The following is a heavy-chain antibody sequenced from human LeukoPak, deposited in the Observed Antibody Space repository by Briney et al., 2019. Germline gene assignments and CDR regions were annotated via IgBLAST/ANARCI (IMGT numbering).Heavy chain of an antibody. J-gene: IGHJ4*02. Sequence: GGSLRLSCAASGFTFDDYAMHWVRQAPGKGLEWVSGISWNSGSIGYADSVKGRFTISRDNAKNSLYLQMNSLRAEDTAVCYCARAETGDPGDLDYWGQGTLVTVSS. CDR3: ARAETGDPGDLDY. CDR2: ISWNSGSI. D-gene: IGHD7-27*01. V-gene: IGHV3-9*01. CDR1: GFTFDDYA.